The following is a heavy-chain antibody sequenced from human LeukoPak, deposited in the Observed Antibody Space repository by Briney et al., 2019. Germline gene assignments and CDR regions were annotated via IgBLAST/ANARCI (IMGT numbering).Heavy chain of an antibody. CDR1: GFTFSSYA. Sequence: PGRSLRLSCAASGFTFSSYAMHWVRQAPGKGLEWVAVISYDGSNKYYADSVKGRFTISRDNSKNTLYLQMNSLRAEDTAVYYCARELVVAADAFGIWGQGTMVTVSS. CDR2: ISYDGSNK. CDR3: ARELVVAADAFGI. V-gene: IGHV3-30*04. D-gene: IGHD2-8*02. J-gene: IGHJ3*02.